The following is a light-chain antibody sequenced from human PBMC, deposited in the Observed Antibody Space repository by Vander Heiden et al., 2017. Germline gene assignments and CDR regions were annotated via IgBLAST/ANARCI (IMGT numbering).Light chain of an antibody. V-gene: IGKV1-8*01. CDR3: QQYYSYRFT. J-gene: IGKJ3*01. CDR2: AAS. CDR1: QGISSY. Sequence: AIRITQSPSSLSASTGDRVTITCRASQGISSYLAWYQQKPGKAPKLLIYAASTLQSGVPSRFSGSGSGTDFTLTIICLQSEDFATYYCQQYYSYRFTFGPGTKVEIK.